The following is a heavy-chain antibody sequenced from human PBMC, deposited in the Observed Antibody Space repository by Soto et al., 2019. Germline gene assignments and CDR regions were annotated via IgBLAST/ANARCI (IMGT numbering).Heavy chain of an antibody. CDR3: ERDRSVAVAGPGWFDP. CDR1: GYTFTTYA. V-gene: IGHV1-3*05. CDR2: INAGNGNT. J-gene: IGHJ5*02. D-gene: IGHD6-19*01. Sequence: QVQLVQSGAEEKKPGASVKVSCKASGYTFTTYAMHWVRQAPGQRLEWMGWINAGNGNTKYSQKFQGSVTITRDASGSTAYMNLSSLRSEDTAVYSCERDRSVAVAGPGWFDPWGQGTLVTFSS.